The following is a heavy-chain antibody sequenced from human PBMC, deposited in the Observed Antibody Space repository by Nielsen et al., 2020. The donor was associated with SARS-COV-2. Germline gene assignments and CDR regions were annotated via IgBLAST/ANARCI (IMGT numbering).Heavy chain of an antibody. CDR2: INQNGAET. Sequence: GESLKISCAASAFSFSNYGMHWVRQAPGKGLEWVASINQNGAETRSVDSVKGRFTISRDNAKNSLYLQINGLRVEDTAVYYCVRDRYSGYGYFDLWGQGTLVTVSS. CDR3: VRDRYSGYGYFDL. V-gene: IGHV3-7*01. CDR1: AFSFSNYG. J-gene: IGHJ4*02. D-gene: IGHD5-12*01.